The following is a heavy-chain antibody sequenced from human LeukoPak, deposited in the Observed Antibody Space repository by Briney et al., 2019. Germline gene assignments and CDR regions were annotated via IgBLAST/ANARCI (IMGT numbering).Heavy chain of an antibody. CDR1: GFTFSSYA. CDR3: AKGRYSSGWYPGVQDY. J-gene: IGHJ4*02. D-gene: IGHD6-19*01. CDR2: ISGSGGST. Sequence: GGSLRLSCAASGFTFSSYAMSWVRQAPGKGLEWVSAISGSGGSTYYADSVKGRFTISRDNSKNTLYLQMNSLRAEDTAVYYCAKGRYSSGWYPGVQDYWGQGTLVTVSS. V-gene: IGHV3-23*01.